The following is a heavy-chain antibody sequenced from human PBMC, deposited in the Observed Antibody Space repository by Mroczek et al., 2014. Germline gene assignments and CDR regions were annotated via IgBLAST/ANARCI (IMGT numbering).Heavy chain of an antibody. Sequence: QVQLQQWGPGLVKPSETLSLTCTVSGGSIGSYYWSWIRQPPGKGLEWIGYIYYSGSTNYNPSLKSRVTISVDTSKNQFSLKLSSVTAADTAVYYCASGMVRGVIWYYYMDVWGKGTTVTVSS. D-gene: IGHD3-10*01. J-gene: IGHJ6*03. CDR1: GGSIGSYY. CDR2: IYYSGST. CDR3: ASGMVRGVIWYYYMDV. V-gene: IGHV4-59*01.